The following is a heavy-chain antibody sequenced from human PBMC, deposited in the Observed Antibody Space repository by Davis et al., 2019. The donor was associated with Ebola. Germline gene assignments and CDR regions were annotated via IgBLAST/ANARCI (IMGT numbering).Heavy chain of an antibody. D-gene: IGHD2-8*01. CDR2: ISASGADI. Sequence: PGGSLRLSCPASGFTFSTYAMSWVRQAPGGGLEWVSGISASGADIKYADSVRGRFSISRDDSKNTLYLQMDSLRAEDTAVFYCAEGGTNNFLGANWGQGTLVTVSS. J-gene: IGHJ4*02. CDR3: AEGGTNNFLGAN. CDR1: GFTFSTYA. V-gene: IGHV3-23*01.